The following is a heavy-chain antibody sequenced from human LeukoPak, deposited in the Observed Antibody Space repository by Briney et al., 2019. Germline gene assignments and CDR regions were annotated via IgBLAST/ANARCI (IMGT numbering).Heavy chain of an antibody. V-gene: IGHV3-7*03. CDR2: IKQDGSDR. Sequence: GGSLRLSCAASGFTFRNYWMSWVRQVPGTGLEWVANIKQDGSDRNYVTSVRGRFTISRDNAESSLYLQMNSLRAEDTAVYYCVKNLAVAGTCFDSWGQGTLVTVSS. CDR3: VKNLAVAGTCFDS. D-gene: IGHD6-19*01. CDR1: GFTFRNYW. J-gene: IGHJ4*02.